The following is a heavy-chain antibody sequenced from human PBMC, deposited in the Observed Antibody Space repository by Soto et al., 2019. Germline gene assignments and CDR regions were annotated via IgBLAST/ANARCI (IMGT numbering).Heavy chain of an antibody. CDR3: VRGPHYGAWIDYFDM. J-gene: IGHJ4*02. D-gene: IGHD2-21*01. CDR2: ITKSGSSA. Sequence: GGSLRLSCAASGFIFSDHYMAWIRQTPGKGLEWLSYITKSGSSARYAESVAGRVAISRDNTRNSLFLQMNSLRDEDTGVYYCVRGPHYGAWIDYFDMWGQGTLVTVSS. V-gene: IGHV3-11*01. CDR1: GFIFSDHY.